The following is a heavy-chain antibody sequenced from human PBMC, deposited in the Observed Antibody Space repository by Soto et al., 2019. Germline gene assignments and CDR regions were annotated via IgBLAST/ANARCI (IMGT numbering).Heavy chain of an antibody. CDR1: GFTFSSYG. CDR2: IWYDGSNK. D-gene: IGHD1-26*01. Sequence: GSLRLSCAASGFTFSSYGMHWVRQAPGKGLEWVAVIWYDGSNKYYADSVKGRFTISRDNSKNTLYLQMNSLRAEDTAVYYCARDPFNNIVGAVDYWGQGTLVTVS. V-gene: IGHV3-33*01. CDR3: ARDPFNNIVGAVDY. J-gene: IGHJ4*02.